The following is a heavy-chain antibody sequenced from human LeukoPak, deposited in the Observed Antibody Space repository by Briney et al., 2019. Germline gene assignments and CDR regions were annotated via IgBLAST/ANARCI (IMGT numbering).Heavy chain of an antibody. CDR3: ARDRQILDILTGFYYYYYMDV. CDR1: GNTVKGKS. J-gene: IGHJ6*03. V-gene: IGHV1-46*02. D-gene: IGHD3-9*01. CDR2: INPSGGST. Sequence: GNTVKGKSIDLGGRGIGKKIEWMGIINPSGGSTSYAQKFQGRVTMTRDMSTSTVYMELSSLRSEDTAVYYCARDRQILDILTGFYYYYYMDVWGKGTTVTVSS.